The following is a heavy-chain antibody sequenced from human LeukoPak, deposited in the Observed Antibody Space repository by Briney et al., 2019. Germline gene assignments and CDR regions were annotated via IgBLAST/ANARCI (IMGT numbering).Heavy chain of an antibody. CDR2: INSDGSST. D-gene: IGHD6-13*01. CDR3: ARRIAAAAAPYYFDY. V-gene: IGHV3-74*01. Sequence: GGSLRLSCAASGFTFSCCAMHWVRHAPGKGLLWVPRINSDGSSTSYADSVKGRFTISRDNAKNTLYLQMNSLRAEDTAVYYCARRIAAAAAPYYFDYWGQGTLVTVSS. CDR1: GFTFSCCA. J-gene: IGHJ4*02.